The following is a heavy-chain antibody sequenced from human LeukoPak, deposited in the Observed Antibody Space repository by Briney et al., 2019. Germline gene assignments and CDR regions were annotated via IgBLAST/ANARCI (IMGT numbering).Heavy chain of an antibody. CDR3: AKSPTFDGGYYGTTYNYYMDV. CDR1: GFTFSTYA. V-gene: IGHV3-23*01. D-gene: IGHD3-3*01. J-gene: IGHJ6*03. CDR2: MSGSGGVST. Sequence: GGSLRLSCVASGFTFSTYAMSWVRQAPGKGLECVSGMSGSGGVSTYYAESVKGRFTISRDDSKNTIYLHMNSLTAEDTAVYYCAKSPTFDGGYYGTTYNYYMDVWGKGTTVTVSS.